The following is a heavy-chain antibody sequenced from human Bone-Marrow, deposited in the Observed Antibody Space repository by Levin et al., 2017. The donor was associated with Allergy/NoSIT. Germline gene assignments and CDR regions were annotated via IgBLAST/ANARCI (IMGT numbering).Heavy chain of an antibody. J-gene: IGHJ4*02. D-gene: IGHD5-12*01. CDR3: ASLWSGYDSASYYFDY. CDR1: GGSIRSGDYY. CDR2: IYYNGHT. Sequence: RPSETLSLTCTVSGGSIRSGDYYWSWIRQPPGKGLEWIGYIYYNGHTYYNPSHKSRLTISVDTSKNQFSLKVNSVTAADTAVYYCASLWSGYDSASYYFDYWGQGTLVTVSS. V-gene: IGHV4-30-4*01.